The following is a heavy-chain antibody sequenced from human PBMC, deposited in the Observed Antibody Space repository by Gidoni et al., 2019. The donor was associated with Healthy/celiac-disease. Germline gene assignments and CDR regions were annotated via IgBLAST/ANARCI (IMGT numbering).Heavy chain of an antibody. J-gene: IGHJ4*02. CDR2: ISWYSGSI. V-gene: IGHV3-9*01. CDR3: AKYTYSSCWGLIDY. CDR1: GFTLDDYA. D-gene: IGHD6-13*01. Sequence: EVQLVESGGGWVQPGRSLRSSCGGSGFTLDDYAMHWVRQAPGKGLEWFSGISWYSGSIGYADSVKGRFTISIDNAKNSLYLQMNSLRAEDTALYYCAKYTYSSCWGLIDYWGQGTLVTVSS.